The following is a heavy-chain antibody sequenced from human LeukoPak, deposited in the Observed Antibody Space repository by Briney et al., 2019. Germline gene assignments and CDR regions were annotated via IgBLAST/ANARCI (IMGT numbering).Heavy chain of an antibody. CDR3: AIDHVTVTTTPHFDY. D-gene: IGHD4-17*01. Sequence: GGSLRLSCAASGFTFSSYAMSWVRQAPGKGLEWVSAISGSGGSTYYADSVKGRFTISRDNSKNTLYLQTNSLRAEDTAVYYCAIDHVTVTTTPHFDYWGQGTLVTVSS. CDR1: GFTFSSYA. CDR2: ISGSGGST. V-gene: IGHV3-23*01. J-gene: IGHJ4*02.